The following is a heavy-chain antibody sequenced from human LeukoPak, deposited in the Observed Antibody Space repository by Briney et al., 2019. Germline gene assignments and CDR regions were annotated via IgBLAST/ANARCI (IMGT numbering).Heavy chain of an antibody. D-gene: IGHD3-9*01. J-gene: IGHJ4*02. CDR2: IIPIFGTA. V-gene: IGHV1-69*06. CDR3: ARELPDYYDILTGYSAFDY. Sequence: SVKVSCKASGGTFSSYAISWARQAPGQGLEWMGGIIPIFGTANYAQKFQGRVTITADKSTSTAYMELSSLRSEDTAVYYCARELPDYYDILTGYSAFDYWGQGTLVTVSS. CDR1: GGTFSSYA.